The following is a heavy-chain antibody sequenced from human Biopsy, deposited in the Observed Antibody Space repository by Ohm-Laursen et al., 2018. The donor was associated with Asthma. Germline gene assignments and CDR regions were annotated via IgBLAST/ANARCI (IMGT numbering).Heavy chain of an antibody. CDR3: ARKAGSCISRTCYSLDF. V-gene: IGHV1-69*13. D-gene: IGHD2-2*01. J-gene: IGHJ4*02. CDR2: INSVFGTT. CDR1: GGTFNTYV. Sequence: ASVNVSCKSLGGTFNTYVIGWGRQAPGHGLEWMGGINSVFGTTTYPQKFQDRVTITADDSTSTVYMELSSLRSEDTAVYYCARKAGSCISRTCYSLDFWGQGTLVTVSS.